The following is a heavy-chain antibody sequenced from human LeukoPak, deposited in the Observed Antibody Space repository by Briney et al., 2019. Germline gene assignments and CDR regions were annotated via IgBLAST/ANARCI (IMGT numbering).Heavy chain of an antibody. V-gene: IGHV5-51*01. D-gene: IGHD6-19*01. CDR3: ARQYSSGWGGLDDY. CDR1: GFSFTSYW. J-gene: IGHJ4*02. Sequence: GESLKISCKGSGFSFTSYWIGWVRQMPGKGLEWMGIIYPGDSDARYSPSFQGQVTISADKSISTAYPQWSGLKVSDTAMYYCARQYSSGWGGLDDYWGQGTLVTVSS. CDR2: IYPGDSDA.